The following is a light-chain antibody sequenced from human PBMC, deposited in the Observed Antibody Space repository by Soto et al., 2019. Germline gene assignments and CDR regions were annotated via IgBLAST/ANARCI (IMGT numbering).Light chain of an antibody. J-gene: IGLJ2*01. CDR1: TGAVTSGHY. V-gene: IGLV7-46*01. CDR3: LLSYSGARPVV. CDR2: DTS. Sequence: QAVVTQEPSLTVSPGGTVTLTCGSSTGAVTSGHYPYWFQQKPGQAPRTLIYDTSNKHSWTPARFSGSLLGGKAALTLSGAQPEDEAEYYCLLSYSGARPVVFCGGTKVTVI.